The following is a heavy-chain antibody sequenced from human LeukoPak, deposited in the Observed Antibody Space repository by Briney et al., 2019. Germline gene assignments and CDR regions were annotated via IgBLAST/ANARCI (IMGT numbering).Heavy chain of an antibody. CDR1: GGSFSGYY. Sequence: TSETLSLTCAVYGGSFSGYYWSWIRQPPGKGLELIGEINHSGSTNYNPSLKSRVTISVDTSKNQFSLKLSSVTAADTAVYYCARGGGYNWFDPWGQGTLVTVSS. CDR3: ARGGGYNWFDP. J-gene: IGHJ5*02. V-gene: IGHV4-34*01. CDR2: INHSGST. D-gene: IGHD3-10*01.